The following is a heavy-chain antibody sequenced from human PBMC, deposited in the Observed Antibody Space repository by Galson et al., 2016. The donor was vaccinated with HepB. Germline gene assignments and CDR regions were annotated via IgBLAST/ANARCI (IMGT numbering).Heavy chain of an antibody. CDR3: ARDRRGSGWYIDY. V-gene: IGHV3-74*01. CDR1: GFTFSTYW. CDR2: INTEGTST. J-gene: IGHJ4*02. D-gene: IGHD6-19*01. Sequence: SLRLSCAASGFTFSTYWMHWVRQVPGKGLVWVSRINTEGTSTIYADSVKGRFTISRDNAKNSLFLQMNSLRAEDTAVYYCARDRRGSGWYIDYWGQGTLVTVSS.